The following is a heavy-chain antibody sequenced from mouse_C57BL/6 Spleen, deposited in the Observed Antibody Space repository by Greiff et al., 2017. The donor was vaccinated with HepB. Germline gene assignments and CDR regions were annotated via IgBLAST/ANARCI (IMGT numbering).Heavy chain of an antibody. D-gene: IGHD2-5*01. CDR3: AREGAYYSNYRFAY. CDR1: GYTFTSYW. V-gene: IGHV1-53*01. CDR2: INPSNGGT. Sequence: QVQLQQPGTELVKPGASVKLSCKASGYTFTSYWMHWVKQRPGQGLEWIGNINPSNGGTNYNEKFKSKATLTVDKSSSTAYMQLISLTSEDSAVYYCAREGAYYSNYRFAYWGQGTLVTVSA. J-gene: IGHJ3*01.